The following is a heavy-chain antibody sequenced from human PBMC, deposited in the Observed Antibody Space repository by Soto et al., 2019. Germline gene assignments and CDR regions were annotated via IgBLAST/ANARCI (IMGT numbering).Heavy chain of an antibody. CDR1: GGSFSGYY. J-gene: IGHJ4*02. V-gene: IGHV4-34*01. D-gene: IGHD3-16*01. CDR2: INHSGST. Sequence: QVQLQQWGAGLLKPSETLSLTCAVYGGSFSGYYWSWIRQPPGKGLEWIGEINHSGSTNYNPSLKSRVTISVDTSKNQFSLKLSSVTAADTAVYYCARGGGTRAWGWLTSTAFDYWGQGTLVTVSS. CDR3: ARGGGTRAWGWLTSTAFDY.